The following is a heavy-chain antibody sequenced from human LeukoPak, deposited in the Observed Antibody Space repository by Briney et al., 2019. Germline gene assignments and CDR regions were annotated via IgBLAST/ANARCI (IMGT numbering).Heavy chain of an antibody. D-gene: IGHD1-26*01. J-gene: IGHJ4*02. CDR3: TRESGAFSPFGF. CDR1: GGXIMTTNW. Sequence: SGTLSLTCAVSGGXIMTTNWWSWVRQPPGKGLEWIGEVRLSGATNYNPSLESRVSMSIDTSKNQMSLKLTSVTAADTAIYFCTRESGAFSPFGFWGQGTLVTVSS. CDR2: VRLSGAT. V-gene: IGHV4-4*02.